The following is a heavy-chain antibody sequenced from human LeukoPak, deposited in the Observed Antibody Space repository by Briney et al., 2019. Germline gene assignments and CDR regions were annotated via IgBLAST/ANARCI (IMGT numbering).Heavy chain of an antibody. D-gene: IGHD3-9*01. J-gene: IGHJ4*02. Sequence: ASVKVSCKASGYTFTSYGISWVRQAPGQGLEWMGWISAYNGNTNYVQKLQGRVTMTTDTSTSTAYMELRSLRSDDTAVYYCARGGYDILTGYHPFDYWGQGTLVTVSS. CDR2: ISAYNGNT. CDR3: ARGGYDILTGYHPFDY. CDR1: GYTFTSYG. V-gene: IGHV1-18*04.